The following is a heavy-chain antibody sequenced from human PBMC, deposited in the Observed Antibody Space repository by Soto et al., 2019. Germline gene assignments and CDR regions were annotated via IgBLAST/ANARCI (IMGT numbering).Heavy chain of an antibody. CDR3: ASGHCGGDCANFDY. J-gene: IGHJ4*02. CDR1: GGTFSSYT. D-gene: IGHD2-21*02. Sequence: QVQLVQSGAEVKKPGSSVKVSCKASGGTFSSYTISWVRQAPGQGLEWMGRIIPILGIANYAQKFQGRVTITADKSTSTAYMELSSLISEDTAVYYCASGHCGGDCANFDYWGQGTLVTVSS. V-gene: IGHV1-69*02. CDR2: IIPILGIA.